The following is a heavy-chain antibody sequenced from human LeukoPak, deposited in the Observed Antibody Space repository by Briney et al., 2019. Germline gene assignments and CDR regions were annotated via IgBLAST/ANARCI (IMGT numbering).Heavy chain of an antibody. CDR1: GDSISSYY. J-gene: IGHJ4*02. CDR3: GSGYYRYYFDY. CDR2: IYYSGST. D-gene: IGHD3-22*01. V-gene: IGHV4-59*05. Sequence: SETLSLTCTVSGDSISSYYWSWIRQPPGKGLEWIGSIYYSGSTYYNPSLKSRVTISVDTSKNQFSLKLSSVTAADTAVYYCGSGYYRYYFDYWGQGTLVTVSS.